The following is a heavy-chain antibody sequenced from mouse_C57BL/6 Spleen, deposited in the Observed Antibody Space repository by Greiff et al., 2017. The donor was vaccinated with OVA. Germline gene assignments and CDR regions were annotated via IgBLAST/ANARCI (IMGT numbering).Heavy chain of an antibody. CDR1: GFSFTSYG. J-gene: IGHJ2*01. V-gene: IGHV2-3*01. D-gene: IGHD2-1*01. CDR2: IWGAGST. Sequence: VKLMESGPGLVAPSQCLSLTCTVSGFSFTSYGVSWVRQPPGKGLEWLGVIWGAGSTNYHSALISRLSTSKDNSKSQVFLKLNSLQTDDTATYYCAKVGVYWFDDWGQGTTLTVSS. CDR3: AKVGVYWFDD.